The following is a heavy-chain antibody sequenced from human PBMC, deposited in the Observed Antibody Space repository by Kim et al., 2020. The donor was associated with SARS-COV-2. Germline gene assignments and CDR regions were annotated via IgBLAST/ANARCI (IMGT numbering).Heavy chain of an antibody. Sequence: ADSGTARSTISRDNSENKVHLQMNSLRAEDTAMYYCARDTGFPFDHWGQGTQVTVSS. CDR3: ARDTGFPFDH. V-gene: IGHV3-30*01. J-gene: IGHJ4*02.